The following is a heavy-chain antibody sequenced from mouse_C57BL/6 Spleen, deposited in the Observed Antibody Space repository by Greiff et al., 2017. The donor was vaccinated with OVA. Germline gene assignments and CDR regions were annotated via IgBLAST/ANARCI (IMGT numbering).Heavy chain of an antibody. V-gene: IGHV1-5*01. CDR3: TRYGNYEYFDV. Sequence: EVQLQQSGTVLARPGASVKMSCKTSGYTFTSYWMHWVKQRPGQGLEWIGAIYPGNSDTSYNQKFKGKAKLTAVTSASTAYMELSSLTNEDSAVYYCTRYGNYEYFDVWGTGTTVTVSS. J-gene: IGHJ1*03. D-gene: IGHD2-1*01. CDR1: GYTFTSYW. CDR2: IYPGNSDT.